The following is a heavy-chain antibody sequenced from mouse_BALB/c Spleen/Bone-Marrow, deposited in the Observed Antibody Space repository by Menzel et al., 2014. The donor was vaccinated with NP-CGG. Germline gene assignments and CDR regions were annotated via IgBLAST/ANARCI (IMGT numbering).Heavy chain of an antibody. CDR2: ISSGGSYT. CDR3: ARPRFAY. Sequence: EVQLQESGGGLVKPGGSLKLSCAASGFTFSSYAMSWVRQTPEKRQEWVATISSGGSYTYYPDSVKGRFTISRDNAKNTLYLQMSSLRSEDTAMYYCARPRFAYWGQGTLVTVSA. J-gene: IGHJ3*01. V-gene: IGHV5-9-3*01. CDR1: GFTFSSYA.